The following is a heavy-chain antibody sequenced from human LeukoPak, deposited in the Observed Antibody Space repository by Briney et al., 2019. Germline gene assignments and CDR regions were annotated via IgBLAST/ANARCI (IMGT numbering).Heavy chain of an antibody. CDR2: IYNGGNT. V-gene: IGHV3-66*01. CDR3: ARDFRDLTAVTTSDY. CDR1: GFSVTSNY. Sequence: PGGSLRLSCAASGFSVTSNYMSWVREAPGKGLEWVSLIYNGGNTYYADSVKGRFTISRDNSKNTLYLQMNSLRAEDTAVYYCARDFRDLTAVTTSDYWGQGTLVTVSS. D-gene: IGHD4-17*01. J-gene: IGHJ4*02.